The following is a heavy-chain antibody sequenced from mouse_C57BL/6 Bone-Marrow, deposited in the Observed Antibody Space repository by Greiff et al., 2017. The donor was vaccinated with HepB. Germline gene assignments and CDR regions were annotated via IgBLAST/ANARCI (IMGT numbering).Heavy chain of an antibody. J-gene: IGHJ2*01. Sequence: EVKLVESGGGLVKPGGSLKLSCAASGFTFSDYGMHWVRQAPEKGLEWVAYISSGSSTNYYADTVKGRFTISRDNAKNTLFLQMTSLRSEDTAMYYCARWDRRTYYFDYWGQGTTLTVSS. CDR3: ARWDRRTYYFDY. CDR1: GFTFSDYG. D-gene: IGHD3-3*01. CDR2: ISSGSSTN. V-gene: IGHV5-17*01.